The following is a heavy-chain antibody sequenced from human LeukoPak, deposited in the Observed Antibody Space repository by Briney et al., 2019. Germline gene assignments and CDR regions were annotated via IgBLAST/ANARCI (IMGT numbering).Heavy chain of an antibody. J-gene: IGHJ2*01. D-gene: IGHD6-13*01. Sequence: GGTLRLSCAASGFTFSSYSMNWVRQAPGKGLEWVSYITSSSSTIYYADSVKGLFTISRDNAKNSLYLCMNSLRDEDTAVYYCARDFWRSSWYLWWYFDLWSRGTLVTVPS. CDR1: GFTFSSYS. CDR3: ARDFWRSSWYLWWYFDL. CDR2: ITSSSSTI. V-gene: IGHV3-48*02.